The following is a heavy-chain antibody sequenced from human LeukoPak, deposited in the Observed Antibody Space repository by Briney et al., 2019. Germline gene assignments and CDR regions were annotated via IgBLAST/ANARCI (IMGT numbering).Heavy chain of an antibody. CDR1: GFSLSTFW. D-gene: IGHD1-26*01. Sequence: GGSLRLSCAGSGFSLSTFWMHWVRQAPGKGLVWVSRIDYDGSTTTYADSVKGRFTISRDNAKNSLYLQMNSLRAEDTAVYYCARVPPYSGSYYTYWGQGTLLTVSS. V-gene: IGHV3-74*01. CDR3: ARVPPYSGSYYTY. CDR2: IDYDGSTT. J-gene: IGHJ4*02.